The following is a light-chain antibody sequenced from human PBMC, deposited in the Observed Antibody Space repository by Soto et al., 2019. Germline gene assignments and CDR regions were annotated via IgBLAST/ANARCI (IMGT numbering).Light chain of an antibody. Sequence: QSVLTQPPSESGTPGQRVTISCSGSSSNIGSHLVNWYQQVPGTAPRLLIYTNNQRPSGVPDRFSDSKSGTSASLAISGLQSEDEAHYYCATWDASLQSWVFGGGTKVTVL. CDR3: ATWDASLQSWV. J-gene: IGLJ3*02. CDR1: SSNIGSHL. V-gene: IGLV1-44*01. CDR2: TNN.